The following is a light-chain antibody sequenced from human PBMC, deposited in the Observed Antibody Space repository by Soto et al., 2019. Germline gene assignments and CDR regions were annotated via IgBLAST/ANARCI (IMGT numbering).Light chain of an antibody. CDR1: SSDIGGYYY. J-gene: IGLJ1*01. CDR2: EVS. CDR3: SSDAGSNIYV. Sequence: QSVLTQPPSASGSPGQSVTISCTGTSSDIGGYYYVSWYQQHPGKAPKLMIYEVSKRPSGVPGRFSGSKPGNTASLTISGLQTEDEADYYCSSDAGSNIYVFGTGTKVTVL. V-gene: IGLV2-8*01.